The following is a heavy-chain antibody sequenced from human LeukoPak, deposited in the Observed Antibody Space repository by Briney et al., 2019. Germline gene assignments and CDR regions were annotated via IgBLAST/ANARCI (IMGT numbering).Heavy chain of an antibody. CDR1: GYTFTTYT. D-gene: IGHD2-2*01. Sequence: ASVKASCKTSGYTFTTYTIHWVRQAPGQRLEWMGWINAGNDKTKYSQKFQGRVTITRDTSASTAYMELSSLRSEDAAVYYCASGDLGYCSSTSCPTRGNAFDAWGQGTMVTVSS. V-gene: IGHV1-3*01. CDR2: INAGNDKT. J-gene: IGHJ3*01. CDR3: ASGDLGYCSSTSCPTRGNAFDA.